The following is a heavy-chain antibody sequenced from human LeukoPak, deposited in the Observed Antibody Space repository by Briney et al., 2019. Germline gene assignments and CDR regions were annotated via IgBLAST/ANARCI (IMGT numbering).Heavy chain of an antibody. J-gene: IGHJ4*02. CDR2: IYYSGST. CDR1: GGSISSSSYY. V-gene: IGHV4-39*07. D-gene: IGHD6-13*01. CDR3: ARVKAAAGSIFDY. Sequence: PSETLSLTCTVSGGSISSSSYYWGWIRQPPGKGLEWIGSIYYSGSTYYNPSLKSRVTISVDTSKNQFSLKLSSVTAADTAVYYCARVKAAAGSIFDYWGQGTLVTVSS.